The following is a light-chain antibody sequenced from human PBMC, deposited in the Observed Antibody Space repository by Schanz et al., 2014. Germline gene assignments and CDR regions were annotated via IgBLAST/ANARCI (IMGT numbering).Light chain of an antibody. Sequence: QSVLTQPPSVSAAPGQRVTISCSGGRSNIGTNLVSWNQQFPGTAPKLLIYDNYYRPSEIPDRFSGSNSGTSAALDITGLQTGDEADYYCGAWDSSLRVWLFGGGTKLTVL. V-gene: IGLV1-51*01. J-gene: IGLJ3*02. CDR1: RSNIGTNL. CDR3: GAWDSSLRVWL. CDR2: DNY.